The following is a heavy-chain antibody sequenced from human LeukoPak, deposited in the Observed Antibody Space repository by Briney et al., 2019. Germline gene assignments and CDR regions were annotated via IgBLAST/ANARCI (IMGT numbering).Heavy chain of an antibody. CDR3: AIDPNWGTHS. CDR2: NNGDGSWT. D-gene: IGHD7-27*01. J-gene: IGHJ4*02. V-gene: IGHV3-74*01. Sequence: GGSLRLSCAASGFALRGFWMYWVRQAPGKGLEWVSRNNGDGSWTNYADSVKGRFTISRDNSKNALYLQMNSLRVEDTAVYYCAIDPNWGTHSWGQGVLVTVSS. CDR1: GFALRGFW.